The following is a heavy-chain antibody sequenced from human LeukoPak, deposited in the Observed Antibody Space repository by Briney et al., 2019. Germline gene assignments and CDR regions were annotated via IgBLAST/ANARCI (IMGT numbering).Heavy chain of an antibody. CDR1: GGSISSYY. CDR2: IYYSGST. Sequence: SETLSLTCTVSGGSISSYYWSWIRQPPGKGLEWIGYIYYSGSTNYNPSLKSRVTISVDTSKNQFSLKLSSVTAADTAVYYCARQSGYSLLDYWGQGTLVTVSS. V-gene: IGHV4-59*08. CDR3: ARQSGYSLLDY. D-gene: IGHD3-22*01. J-gene: IGHJ4*02.